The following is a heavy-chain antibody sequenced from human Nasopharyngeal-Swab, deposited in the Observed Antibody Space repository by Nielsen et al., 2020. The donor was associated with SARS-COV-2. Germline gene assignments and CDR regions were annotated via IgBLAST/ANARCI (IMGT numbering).Heavy chain of an antibody. CDR2: ISSSGSTI. J-gene: IGHJ3*02. CDR1: GFTFSSYW. Sequence: GGSLRLSCAASGFTFSSYWMSWVRQALGKGLEWVSYISSSGSTIYYADSVKGRFTISRDNAKNSLYLQMNSLRAEDTAVYYCARSLDSSGWYDAFDIWGQGTMVTVSS. D-gene: IGHD6-19*01. CDR3: ARSLDSSGWYDAFDI. V-gene: IGHV3-48*04.